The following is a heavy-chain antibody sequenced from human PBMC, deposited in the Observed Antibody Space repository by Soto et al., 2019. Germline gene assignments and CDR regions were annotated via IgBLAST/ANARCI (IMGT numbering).Heavy chain of an antibody. J-gene: IGHJ6*02. D-gene: IGHD2-15*01. CDR2: IVVASGQT. V-gene: IGHV1-58*02. CDR3: SADRPDIGVGWWV. CDR1: GSGFLSSC. Sequence: SVKVSCKASGSGFLSSCIQWVRQTHVQRLEWIGWIVVASGQTNYAQNFQERVAITRDTSTDTAYIELRGLSSEDTAVYYCSADRPDIGVGWWVWGQGTTVTVSS.